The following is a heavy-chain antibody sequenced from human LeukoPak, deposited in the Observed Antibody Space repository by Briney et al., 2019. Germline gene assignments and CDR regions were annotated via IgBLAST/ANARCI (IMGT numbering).Heavy chain of an antibody. Sequence: SETLSLTCTVSGGSVSSGSYYWSWIRQPPGKGLEWIGYIYYSGSTNYNPSLKSRVTISVDTSKNQFSLKLSSVTAADTAVYYCARGAAADTDYWGQGTLVTVSS. J-gene: IGHJ4*02. CDR1: GGSVSSGSYY. D-gene: IGHD6-13*01. CDR3: ARGAAADTDY. V-gene: IGHV4-61*01. CDR2: IYYSGST.